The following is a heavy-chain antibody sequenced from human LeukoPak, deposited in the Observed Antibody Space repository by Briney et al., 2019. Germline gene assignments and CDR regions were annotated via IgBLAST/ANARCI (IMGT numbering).Heavy chain of an antibody. CDR3: ESGIYYGSASPQLDF. D-gene: IGHD3-10*01. CDR2: IISSGITT. V-gene: IGHV3-48*01. Sequence: GGSLSLSCAASGFTFSHHNWNWFRRLPGKGLESFSYIISSGITTYYAASVKGRFTISRDNAHSPFYLKWTSLRVEDTASYYFESGIYYGSASPQLDFWGQGTLVTVSS. CDR1: GFTFSHHN. J-gene: IGHJ4*02.